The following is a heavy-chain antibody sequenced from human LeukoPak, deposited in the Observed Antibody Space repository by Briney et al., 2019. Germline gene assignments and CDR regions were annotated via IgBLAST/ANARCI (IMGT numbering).Heavy chain of an antibody. CDR2: IYYSGST. J-gene: IGHJ3*02. V-gene: IGHV4-39*07. D-gene: IGHD2-15*01. Sequence: SQTLSLTCTVSGGSISSSSYYWGWIRQPPGKGLEWIGSIYYSGSTYYNPSLKSRITISVDTSENRFSLKLSSVTATDTAVYYCARDCSGGSCYGAFDIWGQGTMVTVSS. CDR1: GGSISSSSYY. CDR3: ARDCSGGSCYGAFDI.